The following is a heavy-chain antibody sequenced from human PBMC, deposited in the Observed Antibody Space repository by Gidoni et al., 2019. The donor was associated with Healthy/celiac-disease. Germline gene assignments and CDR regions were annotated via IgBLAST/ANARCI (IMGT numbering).Heavy chain of an antibody. CDR2: FDPEDGET. Sequence: QVQLVQSGAEVKKPGASVKVSCKVSGSTITELSMHWVRQAPGKVLEWMGGFDPEDGETIYALKFQGRVTMTEDTSTDPAYMELSSLRSEDTAVYYCSTVGNILWELSQYYFDYWGQGTLVTVSS. J-gene: IGHJ4*02. CDR1: GSTITELS. D-gene: IGHD3-16*02. V-gene: IGHV1-24*01. CDR3: STVGNILWELSQYYFDY.